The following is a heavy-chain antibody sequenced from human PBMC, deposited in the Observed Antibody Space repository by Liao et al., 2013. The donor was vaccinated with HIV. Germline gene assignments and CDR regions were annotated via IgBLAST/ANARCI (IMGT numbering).Heavy chain of an antibody. V-gene: IGHV4-4*07. Sequence: QVQLQESGPGLMKPSETLSLTCSVSGGSINSFYWSWIRQPAGKGLEWIGRIFYSGDTNYNPSLKRRVTMSVDTSKNQFSLKLTSVTAADTAVYYCARDSLVDTAPFDYWGQGTLVTVSS. D-gene: IGHD5-18*01. CDR3: ARDSLVDTAPFDY. J-gene: IGHJ4*02. CDR2: IFYSGDT. CDR1: GGSINSFY.